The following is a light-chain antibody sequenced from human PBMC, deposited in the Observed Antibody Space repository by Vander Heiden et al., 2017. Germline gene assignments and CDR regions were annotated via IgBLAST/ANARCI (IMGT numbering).Light chain of an antibody. Sequence: SLRYGATINCKSSQSVLYSSNNKNYLAWYQQKPGQPPKLLIYWASTRESGVPDRFRGSGSGTDFTLTISSLQAEDVAVYYCQQYYSTRTFGQGTKLEIK. V-gene: IGKV4-1*01. CDR3: QQYYSTRT. CDR1: QSVLYSSNNKNY. CDR2: WAS. J-gene: IGKJ2*01.